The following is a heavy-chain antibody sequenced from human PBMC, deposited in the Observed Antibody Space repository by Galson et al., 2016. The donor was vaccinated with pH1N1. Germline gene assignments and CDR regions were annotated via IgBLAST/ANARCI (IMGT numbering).Heavy chain of an antibody. CDR3: ARIGSDDPIYYYYMDV. Sequence: QSGAEVKQPGESLKISCKGSGYSFTSYWIAWVRQMPGKGLEWMGIIYPGDSDTRYSPSFQGQVTISADKSINTAYLQWSSLKASDTAMYYWARIGSDDPIYYYYMDVWGKGTTVTVSS. J-gene: IGHJ6*03. D-gene: IGHD2-21*01. V-gene: IGHV5-51*03. CDR1: GYSFTSYW. CDR2: IYPGDSDT.